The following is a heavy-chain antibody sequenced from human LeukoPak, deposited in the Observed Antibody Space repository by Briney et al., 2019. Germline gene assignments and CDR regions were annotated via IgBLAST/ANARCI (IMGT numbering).Heavy chain of an antibody. CDR3: ANCVWGSYRHLEH. J-gene: IGHJ1*01. CDR1: GFTFSGYG. CDR2: IRYDGSNK. Sequence: PGGSLRLSCAASGFTFSGYGMHWVRQAPGKGLEWVAFIRYDGSNKYYADSVKGRFTISRDNSKNTLFLQMNSLRPEDTAVYYCANCVWGSYRHLEHWGQGTLVTVSS. D-gene: IGHD3-16*02. V-gene: IGHV3-30*02.